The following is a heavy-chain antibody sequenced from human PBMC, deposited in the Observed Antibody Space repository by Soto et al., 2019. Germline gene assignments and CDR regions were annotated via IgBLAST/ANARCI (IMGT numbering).Heavy chain of an antibody. D-gene: IGHD3-10*01. CDR1: GGTFSSYT. J-gene: IGHJ4*02. V-gene: IGHV1-69*08. CDR3: AREEYYYGSGAFFDY. CDR2: IIPSLGIA. Sequence: QVQLVQSGAEVKKPGSSVKVSCKASGGTFSSYTISWVRQAPGQGLEWMGRIIPSLGIANYAQKVQGRGTITADKSTSTAYMELSSLGSEDTAVYYCAREEYYYGSGAFFDYWGQGTLVTVSS.